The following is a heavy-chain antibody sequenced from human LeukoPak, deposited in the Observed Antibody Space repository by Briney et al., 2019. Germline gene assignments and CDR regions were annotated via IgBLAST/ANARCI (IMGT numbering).Heavy chain of an antibody. V-gene: IGHV4-39*01. CDR1: GGSISSSSYY. D-gene: IGHD3-10*01. CDR2: IYYSGST. Sequence: PSETLSLTCTVSGGSISSSSYYWGWIRQPPGKRLEWIGSIYYSGSTYYNPSLKSRVTISVDTSKNQFSLKLSSVTAAGTAVYYCARRLRDAFDIWGQGTMVTVSS. J-gene: IGHJ3*02. CDR3: ARRLRDAFDI.